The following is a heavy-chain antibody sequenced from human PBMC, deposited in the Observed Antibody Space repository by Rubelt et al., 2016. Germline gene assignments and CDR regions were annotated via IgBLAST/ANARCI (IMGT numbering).Heavy chain of an antibody. Sequence: QVQLVQSGAEVKKPGASVKVSCKVSGYTLTELSMHWVRQAPGKGLEWMGGFDPEDGETTEARKCKGRVTRNDETATDTAYMELRSLRSDDTAVDYCASSSGSYRFDYWGQGTLVTVSS. J-gene: IGHJ4*02. CDR1: GYTLTELS. CDR3: ASSSGSYRFDY. CDR2: FDPEDGET. V-gene: IGHV1-24*01. D-gene: IGHD1-26*01.